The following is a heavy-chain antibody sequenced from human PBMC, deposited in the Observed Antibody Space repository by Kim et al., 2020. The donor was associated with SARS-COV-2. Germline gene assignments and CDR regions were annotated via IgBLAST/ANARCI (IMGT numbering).Heavy chain of an antibody. CDR2: ISYDGSNK. CDR1: GFTFSSYG. D-gene: IGHD3-9*01. CDR3: AKVMDIAPDSDILTGQYYYYCGMDV. V-gene: IGHV3-30*18. Sequence: GGSLRLSCAVSGFTFSSYGMHWVRQAPGKGLEWVAVISYDGSNKYYADSVKGRFTISRDNSKNTLYLQMNSLRAEDTAVYYCAKVMDIAPDSDILTGQYYYYCGMDVWGQGTTVTVSS. J-gene: IGHJ6*02.